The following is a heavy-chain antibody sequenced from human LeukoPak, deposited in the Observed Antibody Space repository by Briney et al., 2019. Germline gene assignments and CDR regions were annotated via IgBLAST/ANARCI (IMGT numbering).Heavy chain of an antibody. Sequence: SETLSLTCAVYGRSFSGYYWSWIRQPPGKGLEWIGEINHSGSTNYNPSLKSRVTISVDTSKNQFSLKLSSVTAADTAVYYCARGRRDGYNLEYFDNWGQGTLVTVSS. J-gene: IGHJ4*02. V-gene: IGHV4-34*01. CDR3: ARGRRDGYNLEYFDN. D-gene: IGHD5-24*01. CDR2: INHSGST. CDR1: GRSFSGYY.